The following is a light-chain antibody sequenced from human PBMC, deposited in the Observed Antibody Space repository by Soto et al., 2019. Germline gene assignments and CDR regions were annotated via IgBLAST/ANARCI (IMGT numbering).Light chain of an antibody. V-gene: IGKV1-39*01. CDR3: HQSYSTPPA. Sequence: DVQMTQSPSSLSASVGDRVTITCRASQNIDIYLNWYQQKPGRPPTLLIYTTSRLQSGVPIRFSGSGSRTDFTLTIRNLQPEDYGTYSCHQSYSTPPAFGQGTKVGIK. CDR1: QNIDIY. J-gene: IGKJ1*01. CDR2: TTS.